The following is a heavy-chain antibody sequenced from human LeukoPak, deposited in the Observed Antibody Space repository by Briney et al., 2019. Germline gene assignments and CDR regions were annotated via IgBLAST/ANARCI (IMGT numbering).Heavy chain of an antibody. J-gene: IGHJ4*02. Sequence: RPGGSLRLSCAASGFTFSSYWMSWVRQAPGKGLEWVANIKQDGSEKYYVDSVKGRFTISRDNAKNSLYLQMNSLRAEDTAVYYCARGQAGSWYTRFFDYWGQGTLVTVSS. D-gene: IGHD6-13*01. CDR1: GFTFSSYW. V-gene: IGHV3-7*01. CDR2: IKQDGSEK. CDR3: ARGQAGSWYTRFFDY.